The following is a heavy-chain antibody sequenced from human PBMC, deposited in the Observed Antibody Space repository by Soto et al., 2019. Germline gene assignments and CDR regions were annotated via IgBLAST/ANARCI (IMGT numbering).Heavy chain of an antibody. V-gene: IGHV1-69*01. CDR1: GGTFSSYA. Sequence: QVQLVQSGAEVKKPGSSVKVSCKASGGTFSSYAISWVRQAPGQGLEWMGGIIPIFGTANYAKKFQGRVTITADESTSTAYMELSSLRSEDTAVYYCARDLTTVGGRYFDYWGQGTLVTVSS. CDR2: IIPIFGTA. D-gene: IGHD4-4*01. CDR3: ARDLTTVGGRYFDY. J-gene: IGHJ4*02.